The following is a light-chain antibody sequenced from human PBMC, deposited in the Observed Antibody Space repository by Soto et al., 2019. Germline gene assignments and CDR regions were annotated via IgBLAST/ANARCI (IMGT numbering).Light chain of an antibody. V-gene: IGLV2-14*01. Sequence: QSVLTQPASVSGSPGQSITISCTGTSSDVGAYVYVSWYQQHPGTAPRLIIFEVTNRPSGVSNRFSGSKSGNTASLTISGLQAEDEADYYCTSYTSSSTQVFGTGTKVTVL. CDR1: SSDVGAYVY. CDR3: TSYTSSSTQV. J-gene: IGLJ1*01. CDR2: EVT.